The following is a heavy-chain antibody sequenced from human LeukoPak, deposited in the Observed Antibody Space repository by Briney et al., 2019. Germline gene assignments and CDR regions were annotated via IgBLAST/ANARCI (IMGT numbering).Heavy chain of an antibody. CDR2: IYPSGST. Sequence: SGTLSLTCAVSGDSISSSNWWTWVRQPPGKGLEWIGEIYPSGSTNYNPSLKSRVTISVDKSKDQFSLKLSSVTAADTAVYYCARNGGNSDVDYWGQGTLVTVYS. J-gene: IGHJ4*02. D-gene: IGHD4-23*01. CDR1: GDSISSSNW. CDR3: ARNGGNSDVDY. V-gene: IGHV4-4*02.